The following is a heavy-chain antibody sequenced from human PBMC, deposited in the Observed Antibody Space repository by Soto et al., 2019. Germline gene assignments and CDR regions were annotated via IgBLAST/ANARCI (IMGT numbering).Heavy chain of an antibody. D-gene: IGHD3-3*01. CDR3: ARSVRTEGVTYYDFWSGYYDIIPQFDY. V-gene: IGHV1-2*04. CDR2: INPNSGGT. J-gene: IGHJ4*02. CDR1: GYTFTGYY. Sequence: ASVKVSCKASGYTFTGYYMHWVRQAPGQGLEWMGWINPNSGGTNYAQKFQGWVTMTRDTSISTAYMELSRLRSDDTAVYYCARSVRTEGVTYYDFWSGYYDIIPQFDYWGQGTLVTVSS.